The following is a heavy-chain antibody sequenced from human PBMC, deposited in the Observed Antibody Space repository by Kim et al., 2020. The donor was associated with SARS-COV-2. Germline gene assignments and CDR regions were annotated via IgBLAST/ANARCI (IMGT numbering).Heavy chain of an antibody. J-gene: IGHJ4*02. CDR2: IYYSGST. CDR3: ARVRGTTVVTPGLPLFDY. V-gene: IGHV4-30-4*01. D-gene: IGHD4-17*01. Sequence: SETLSLTCTVSGGSISSGDYYWSWIRQPPGKGLEWIGYIYYSGSTYYNPSLKSRVTISVDTSKNQFSLKLSSVTAADTAVYYCARVRGTTVVTPGLPLFDYWGQGTLVTVSS. CDR1: GGSISSGDYY.